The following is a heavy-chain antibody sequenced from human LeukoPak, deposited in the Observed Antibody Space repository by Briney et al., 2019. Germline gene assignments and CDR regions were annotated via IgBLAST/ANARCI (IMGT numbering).Heavy chain of an antibody. CDR3: ASPKEMATDAFDI. V-gene: IGHV4-39*07. J-gene: IGHJ3*02. Sequence: KPSETLSLTCTVSGGSISSSSYYWGWIRQPPGKGLEWIGSIYYSGSTYYNPSLKSRVTISVDTSKNQFSLKLSSVTAADTAVYYCASPKEMATDAFDIWGQGTMVTVSS. D-gene: IGHD5-24*01. CDR2: IYYSGST. CDR1: GGSISSSSYY.